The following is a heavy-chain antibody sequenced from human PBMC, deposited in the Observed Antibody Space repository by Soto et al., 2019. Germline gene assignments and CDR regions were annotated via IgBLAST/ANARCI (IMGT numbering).Heavy chain of an antibody. CDR1: GASISGYH. CDR3: ARAFAIDWYPSYFDY. CDR2: ISYSGAT. Sequence: QVQLQESGPGLVKPSETLSLTCTVSGASISGYHWSWIRQFPGKGLECLGYISYSGATNYNPSLKSRVTPSTDTSKNHVSLQLNSVTAAATAIYYCARAFAIDWYPSYFDYWGQGPLVTVSS. D-gene: IGHD3-9*01. V-gene: IGHV4-59*08. J-gene: IGHJ4*02.